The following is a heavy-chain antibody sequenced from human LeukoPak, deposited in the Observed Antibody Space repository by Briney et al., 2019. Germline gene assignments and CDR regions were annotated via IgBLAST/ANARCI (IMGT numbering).Heavy chain of an antibody. Sequence: GGSLRLSCAASGFTFNNAWMNWVRQAPGKGLEWVGRIKSKNVGGTTDYAAPVKGRFTISRDDSKNAVYLQMNSLKIEDTAVYYCTSHAAFDPWGQGTLVTVSS. V-gene: IGHV3-15*01. CDR3: TSHAAFDP. CDR2: IKSKNVGGTT. J-gene: IGHJ5*02. CDR1: GFTFNNAW.